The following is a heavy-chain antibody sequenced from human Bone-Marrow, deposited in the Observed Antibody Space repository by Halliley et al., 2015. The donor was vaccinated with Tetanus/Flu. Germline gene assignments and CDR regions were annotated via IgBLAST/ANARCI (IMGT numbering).Heavy chain of an antibody. J-gene: IGHJ4*02. D-gene: IGHD3-10*01. CDR1: GGSISSSY. V-gene: IGHV3-9*01. CDR2: ISWNSDSI. Sequence: SLRLSCTVSGGSISSSYWSWIRQPPGKGLEWVAGISWNSDSIGYVDSVKGRFTISRDNAKNSLYLQMNSLRAEDTALYYCAKDISDYYGSGTYQNYFDYWGQGTPVTVSS. CDR3: AKDISDYYGSGTYQNYFDY.